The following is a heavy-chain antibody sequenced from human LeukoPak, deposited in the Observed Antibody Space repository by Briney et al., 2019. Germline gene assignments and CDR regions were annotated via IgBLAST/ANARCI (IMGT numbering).Heavy chain of an antibody. D-gene: IGHD1-26*01. Sequence: GASVKVSCKASGYTFTSYYMHWVRQAPGQGLEWMGIINPSGGSTSYAQKFQGGVTMTRDTSISTAYMELSRLRSDDTAVYYCARSGVGARGLNAFDIWGQGTMVTVSS. CDR1: GYTFTSYY. J-gene: IGHJ3*02. CDR2: INPSGGST. CDR3: ARSGVGARGLNAFDI. V-gene: IGHV1-46*01.